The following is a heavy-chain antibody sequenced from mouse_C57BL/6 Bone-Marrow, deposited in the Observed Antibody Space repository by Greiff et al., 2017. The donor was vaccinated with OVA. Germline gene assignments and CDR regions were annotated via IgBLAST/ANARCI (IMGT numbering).Heavy chain of an antibody. D-gene: IGHD2-2*01. V-gene: IGHV1-64*01. CDR1: GYTFTSYW. CDR3: AREGVLYYVYDWVAY. Sequence: QVQLQQSGAELVKPGASVKLSCKASGYTFTSYWMHWVKQRPGQGLEWIGMIHPSSGSTNYNEKFKSKATLTVDKSSSTAYMQLSSLTSEDSEVYTCAREGVLYYVYDWVAYWGQGTLVTVSA. CDR2: IHPSSGST. J-gene: IGHJ3*01.